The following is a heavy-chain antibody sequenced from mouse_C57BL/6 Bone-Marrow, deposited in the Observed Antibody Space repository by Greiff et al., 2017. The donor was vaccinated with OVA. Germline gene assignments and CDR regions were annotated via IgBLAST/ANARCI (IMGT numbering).Heavy chain of an antibody. CDR2: IDPETGGT. D-gene: IGHD1-1*01. CDR1: GYTFTDYE. Sequence: VQLQQSGAELVRPGASVTLSCKASGYTFTDYEMHWVKQTPVHGLEWLGAIDPETGGTAYNQKFKGNAILTADKSSSTAYMELRSLTSEDSAVYYCTRLRAFCYGSSLAYGGQGTLVTVSA. V-gene: IGHV1-15*01. J-gene: IGHJ3*01. CDR3: TRLRAFCYGSSLAY.